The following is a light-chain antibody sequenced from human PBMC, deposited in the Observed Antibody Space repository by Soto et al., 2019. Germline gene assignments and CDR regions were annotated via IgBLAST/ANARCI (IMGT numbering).Light chain of an antibody. Sequence: EIVLTQSPSTLSLSPGERATLSCRASQSVSSYLAWYQQKPGQAPRLLIYDASNRATGIPARFSGSGSGTDFTLSVTRLEPEDFAVYYCHQYAVSPLTFGGGTKVDIK. V-gene: IGKV3-11*01. CDR3: HQYAVSPLT. J-gene: IGKJ4*01. CDR2: DAS. CDR1: QSVSSY.